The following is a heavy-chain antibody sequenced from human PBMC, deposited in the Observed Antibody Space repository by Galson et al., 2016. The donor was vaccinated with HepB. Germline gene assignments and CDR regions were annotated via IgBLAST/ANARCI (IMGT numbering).Heavy chain of an antibody. CDR2: ISTDAINK. Sequence: SLRLSCAASGFTFSSYGMHWVRQAPGKGLEWVAVISTDAINKYYADSVRGRFTISRDDPKNTLYLQMKSLRPEDTAVYYCARPRASNYYYYGMDVWGQGTTVAVSS. CDR1: GFTFSSYG. V-gene: IGHV3-30*03. D-gene: IGHD2-2*01. CDR3: ARPRASNYYYYGMDV. J-gene: IGHJ6*02.